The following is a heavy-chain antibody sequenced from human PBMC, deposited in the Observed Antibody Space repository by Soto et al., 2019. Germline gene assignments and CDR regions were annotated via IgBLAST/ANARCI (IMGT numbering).Heavy chain of an antibody. Sequence: QVQLQESGPGLVKPSQTLSLTCTVSGGSISSGDYYWSWIRQPPGKGLEWIGYIYYSGSTYYNPSLKSRVTISVATSKHQFSLKLSSVTAADTAVYYCVRVADCSGGRCYFSVDYWGQGTLVTVSS. CDR3: VRVADCSGGRCYFSVDY. CDR2: IYYSGST. J-gene: IGHJ4*02. D-gene: IGHD2-15*01. V-gene: IGHV4-30-4*01. CDR1: GGSISSGDYY.